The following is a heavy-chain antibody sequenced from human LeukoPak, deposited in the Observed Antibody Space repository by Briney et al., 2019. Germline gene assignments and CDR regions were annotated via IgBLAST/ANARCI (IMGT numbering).Heavy chain of an antibody. CDR3: ARTSSSRYYYYSYMYV. D-gene: IGHD6-6*01. CDR2: IYTSGST. Sequence: SETLSLTCTVSGGSISSYYWSWARHPPRKGLEWNGYIYTSGSTNYNPSLKSRVTISVDTSKNQFSLKLSSVTAADTAVYYCARTSSSRYYYYSYMYVWDKGTTVTVSS. J-gene: IGHJ6*03. V-gene: IGHV4-4*09. CDR1: GGSISSYY.